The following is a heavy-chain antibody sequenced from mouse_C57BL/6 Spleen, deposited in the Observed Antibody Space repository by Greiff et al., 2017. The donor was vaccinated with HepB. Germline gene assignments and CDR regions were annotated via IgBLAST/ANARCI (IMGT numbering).Heavy chain of an antibody. D-gene: IGHD4-1*01. Sequence: EVQLQQSGPVLVKPGASVKMSCKASGYTFTDYYMNWVKQSHGKSLEWIGVINPYNGGTSYNQKFKGKATLTVDKSSSTAYSELNSLTSEDSAVYYCATGTAWFAYWGQGTLVTVSA. J-gene: IGHJ3*01. CDR3: ATGTAWFAY. V-gene: IGHV1-19*01. CDR2: INPYNGGT. CDR1: GYTFTDYY.